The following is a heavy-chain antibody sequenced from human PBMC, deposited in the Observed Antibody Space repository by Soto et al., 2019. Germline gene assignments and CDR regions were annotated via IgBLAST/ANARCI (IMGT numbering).Heavy chain of an antibody. CDR1: GFTFSSYA. J-gene: IGHJ3*02. V-gene: IGHV3-23*01. Sequence: GGSLRLSCAASGFTFSSYAMSWVRQAPGKGLEWVSAISGSGGSTYYADSVKGRFTISRDNSKNTLYLQMNSLRAEDTAVYYCAKGGGNWGRGSLGAFDIWGQGTIVTVSS. D-gene: IGHD7-27*01. CDR2: ISGSGGST. CDR3: AKGGGNWGRGSLGAFDI.